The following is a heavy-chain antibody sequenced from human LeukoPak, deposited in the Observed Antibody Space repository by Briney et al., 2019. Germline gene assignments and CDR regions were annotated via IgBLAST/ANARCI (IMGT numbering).Heavy chain of an antibody. V-gene: IGHV3-23*01. Sequence: PGGSLRLSCAASGFTFSSYAMSWVRQAPGKGLEWVSAISGSGGSTYYADSVEGRFTISRDNSKNTLYLQMNSLRAEDTAVYYCANQHYYGGNSYYYYGMDVWGQGTTVTVSS. CDR3: ANQHYYGGNSYYYYGMDV. D-gene: IGHD4-23*01. J-gene: IGHJ6*02. CDR2: ISGSGGST. CDR1: GFTFSSYA.